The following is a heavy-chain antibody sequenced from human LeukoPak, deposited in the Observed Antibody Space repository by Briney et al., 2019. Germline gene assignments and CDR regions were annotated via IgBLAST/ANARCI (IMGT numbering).Heavy chain of an antibody. J-gene: IGHJ6*02. Sequence: ASVKVSFKASGYTFTSYGISWVRQAPGQGLEWMGWISAYNGNTNYAQKLQGRVTMTTDTSTSTAYVELRSLRSDDTAVYYCARIHSITMIEDMDVWGQGTTVTVSS. V-gene: IGHV1-18*01. CDR2: ISAYNGNT. CDR1: GYTFTSYG. CDR3: ARIHSITMIEDMDV. D-gene: IGHD3-22*01.